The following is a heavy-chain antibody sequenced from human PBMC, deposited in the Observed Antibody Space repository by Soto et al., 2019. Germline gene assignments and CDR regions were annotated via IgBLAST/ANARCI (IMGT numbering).Heavy chain of an antibody. J-gene: IGHJ4*02. CDR1: GFSFSTHY. CDR2: ISSSGSDI. D-gene: IGHD2-15*01. V-gene: IGHV3-48*02. Sequence: EVQLVESGGGLVQPGGSLRLSCAASGFSFSTHYMNWVRQAPGKGLEWVSCISSSGSDIYYTDSVKGRFTISRDNAKNSLSLQINSLRDEDTAVYYCARHFKDGMAVATFDYWGQGALVTVSS. CDR3: ARHFKDGMAVATFDY.